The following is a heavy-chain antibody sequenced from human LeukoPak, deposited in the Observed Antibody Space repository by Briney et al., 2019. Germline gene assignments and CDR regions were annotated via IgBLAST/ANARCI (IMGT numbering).Heavy chain of an antibody. CDR1: GYNFTSYW. CDR3: ASPAYCGGDCFSVNDFDI. Sequence: LGESLKISCKGSGYNFTSYWISWVRQMPGKGLEWMGRIDPSDSYTNYSPSSQGHVTISADKSISTAYLQWSSLKASDTAMYYCASPAYCGGDCFSVNDFDIWGQGTMVTVSS. V-gene: IGHV5-10-1*01. CDR2: IDPSDSYT. D-gene: IGHD2-21*02. J-gene: IGHJ3*02.